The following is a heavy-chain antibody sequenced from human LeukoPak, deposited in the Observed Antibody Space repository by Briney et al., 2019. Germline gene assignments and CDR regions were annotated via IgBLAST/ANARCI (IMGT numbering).Heavy chain of an antibody. J-gene: IGHJ6*03. CDR1: GFTFDDYG. V-gene: IGHV3-20*04. Sequence: GGSLRLSCAASGFTFDDYGMSWVRQAPGKGLEWVCGINWNGGSTDYADSVKGRFTISRDNAKNSLYLQMDSLRAEDTALYYCARRESTYQNYYYFYYMDVWGKGTTVTVSS. CDR2: INWNGGST. CDR3: ARRESTYQNYYYFYYMDV.